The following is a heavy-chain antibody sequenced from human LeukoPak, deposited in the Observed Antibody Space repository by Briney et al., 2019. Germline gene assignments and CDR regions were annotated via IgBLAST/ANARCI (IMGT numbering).Heavy chain of an antibody. Sequence: GGSLRLSCAASGFTVSSNYMSWVRQAPGKGLEWVSVIYSDGSTYYADSVKGRFTISRDNSKNTLYLQMNSLRAEDTAVYYCARILDSAWGELGYWGQGTLVTVSS. CDR3: ARILDSAWGELGY. J-gene: IGHJ4*02. D-gene: IGHD6-19*01. V-gene: IGHV3-66*01. CDR2: IYSDGST. CDR1: GFTVSSNY.